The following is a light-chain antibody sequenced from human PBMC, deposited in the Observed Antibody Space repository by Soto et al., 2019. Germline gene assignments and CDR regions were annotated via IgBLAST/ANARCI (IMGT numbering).Light chain of an antibody. CDR1: QNVSSK. CDR2: GAS. Sequence: ETVMTQSPATLSVFPGERATLSCRASQNVSSKLAWYQQKPGQAPTLVIYGASTRATGIPARFSGSGSATEFTLTISSLQSEDFAVYYCQQYNNWPPATFGQGPKVEIK. V-gene: IGKV3-15*01. CDR3: QQYNNWPPAT. J-gene: IGKJ1*01.